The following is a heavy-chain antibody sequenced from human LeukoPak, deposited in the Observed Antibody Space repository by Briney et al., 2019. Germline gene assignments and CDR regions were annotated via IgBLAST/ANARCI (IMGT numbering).Heavy chain of an antibody. J-gene: IGHJ3*02. CDR1: GGSISTYY. V-gene: IGHV4-59*01. CDR3: AREGSSSTSCYTGCAFDI. Sequence: PSETLSLTCSVSGGSISTYYWSWIRQPPGKGLEWIGYMYYSGSTKYNPSLKSRVTISVDTSKNQFSLKLSSVTAADTAVYYCAREGSSSTSCYTGCAFDIWGQGTMVTVSS. CDR2: MYYSGST. D-gene: IGHD2-2*02.